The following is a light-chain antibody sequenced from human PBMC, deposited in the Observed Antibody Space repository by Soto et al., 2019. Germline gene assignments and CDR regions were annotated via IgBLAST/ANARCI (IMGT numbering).Light chain of an antibody. CDR2: SAS. Sequence: DIVMTQSPATLSVSPGERATLSCRASQSVSSNLAWYQQKPGQAPRLLIYSASTRATGVPARFSGSGSGTEFTLTISSLQSEDFALYYCQQYNIWRLTFGQGTKLEIK. J-gene: IGKJ2*01. CDR1: QSVSSN. V-gene: IGKV3-15*01. CDR3: QQYNIWRLT.